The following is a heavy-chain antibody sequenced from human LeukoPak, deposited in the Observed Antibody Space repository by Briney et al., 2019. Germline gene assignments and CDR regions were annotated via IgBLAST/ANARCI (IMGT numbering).Heavy chain of an antibody. V-gene: IGHV1-24*01. Sequence: GGSLRLSCAASGFTFSSYAMSWVRQAPGKGLEWMGGFDPEDGETIYAQKFQGRVTMTEDTSTDTAYMELSSLRSEDTAVYYCATGSPRRTYYDILTGYRTAWYYYGMDVWGQGTTVTVSS. CDR1: GFTFSSYA. CDR2: FDPEDGET. J-gene: IGHJ6*02. CDR3: ATGSPRRTYYDILTGYRTAWYYYGMDV. D-gene: IGHD3-9*01.